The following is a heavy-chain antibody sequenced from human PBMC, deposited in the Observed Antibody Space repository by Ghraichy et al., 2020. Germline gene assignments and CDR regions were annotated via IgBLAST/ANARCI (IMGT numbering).Heavy chain of an antibody. CDR2: IYYSGST. J-gene: IGHJ6*03. Sequence: SQTLSLTCTVSGGSISSYYWSWIRQPPGKGLEWIGYIYYSGSTNYNPSLKSRGTISVDTSKNQFSLKLSSVTAADTAVYYCARDHYYYDSAFYYYMDVWGKGTTVTVSS. D-gene: IGHD3-22*01. V-gene: IGHV4-59*01. CDR1: GGSISSYY. CDR3: ARDHYYYDSAFYYYMDV.